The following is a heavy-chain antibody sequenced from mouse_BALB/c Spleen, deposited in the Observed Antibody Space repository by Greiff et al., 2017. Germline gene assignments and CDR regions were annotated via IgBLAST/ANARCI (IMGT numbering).Heavy chain of an antibody. CDR3: ARARGNYPYYFDY. CDR1: GFTFTDYY. Sequence: EVMLVESGGGLVQPGGSLRLSCATSGFTFTDYYMSWVRQPPGKALEWLGFIRNKANGYTTEYSASVKGRFTISRDNSQSILYLQMNTLRAEDSATYYCARARGNYPYYFDYWGQGTTLTVSS. J-gene: IGHJ2*01. D-gene: IGHD2-1*01. V-gene: IGHV7-3*02. CDR2: IRNKANGYTT.